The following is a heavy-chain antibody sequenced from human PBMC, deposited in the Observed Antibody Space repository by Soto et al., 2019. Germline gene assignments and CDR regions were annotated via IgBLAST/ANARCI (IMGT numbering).Heavy chain of an antibody. V-gene: IGHV3-30*18. CDR1: GCNFISYG. Sequence: GGSLRLSSTASGCNFISYGMHWVRQAPGKGLEWVAVISYDGSNKYYADSVKGRFTISRDNSKNTLYLQMNSLRAEDTAVYYCAKVLNSSGWSYYYYYGMDVWGQGTTVTVSS. D-gene: IGHD6-19*01. J-gene: IGHJ6*02. CDR3: AKVLNSSGWSYYYYYGMDV. CDR2: ISYDGSNK.